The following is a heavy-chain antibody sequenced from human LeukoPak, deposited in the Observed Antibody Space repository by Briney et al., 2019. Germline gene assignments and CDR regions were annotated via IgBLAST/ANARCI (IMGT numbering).Heavy chain of an antibody. V-gene: IGHV3-7*01. Sequence: GGSLRLSCAASGLTFSSHWMHWVRQAPGKGLEWVASINPDESEKYSAGSVKGRFAISRDNAKNSLFLQMENLRVEDTAFYYCVRDLHYSRLDYWGQGMLVAVSS. CDR3: VRDLHYSRLDY. D-gene: IGHD4-11*01. CDR1: GLTFSSHW. J-gene: IGHJ4*02. CDR2: INPDESEK.